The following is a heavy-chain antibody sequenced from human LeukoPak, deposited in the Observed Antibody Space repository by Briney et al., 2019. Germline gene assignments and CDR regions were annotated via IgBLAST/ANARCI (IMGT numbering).Heavy chain of an antibody. J-gene: IGHJ6*02. CDR1: GFTFSNYA. D-gene: IGHD6-19*01. Sequence: GGSLRLSCEASGFTFSNYAMSWVRQAPGKGLEWVSVISGGGGSTYYADSVKGRLTISRDNSKNTLHLEMNSLRVEDTAVYYCAKFVRPDWGPVAENAMDVWGQGTTVTVS. CDR2: ISGGGGST. V-gene: IGHV3-23*01. CDR3: AKFVRPDWGPVAENAMDV.